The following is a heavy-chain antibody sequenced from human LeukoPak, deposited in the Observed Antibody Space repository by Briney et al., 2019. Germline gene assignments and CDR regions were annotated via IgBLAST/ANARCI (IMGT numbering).Heavy chain of an antibody. J-gene: IGHJ4*02. Sequence: SETLSLTCTVSGGSISSYYWSWIRQPPGKGLEWIGYIYYSGSTNYNPSLKSRVTISVDTSKNQFSLKLSSVTAAVTAVYYCARDLGTDIFDYWGQGTLVTVSS. CDR2: IYYSGST. V-gene: IGHV4-59*01. CDR3: ARDLGTDIFDY. CDR1: GGSISSYY. D-gene: IGHD2-21*02.